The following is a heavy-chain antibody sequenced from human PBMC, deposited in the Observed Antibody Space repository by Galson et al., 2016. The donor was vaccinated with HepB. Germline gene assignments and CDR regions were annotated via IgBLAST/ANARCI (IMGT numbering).Heavy chain of an antibody. V-gene: IGHV4-39*02. CDR1: VGSVSSRGSY. D-gene: IGHD6-19*01. CDR3: ARGGDDHSSAIVADF. Sequence: SETLSLTCTVSVGSVSSRGSYWGWIRQPPGKGLEWLGSVSSGGTTYYNPSPKRRVAVSLDTSKNQFTLSLRSVTAADTAMYSCARGGDDHSSAIVADFWGLGTLVTVSS. J-gene: IGHJ4*02. CDR2: VSSGGTT.